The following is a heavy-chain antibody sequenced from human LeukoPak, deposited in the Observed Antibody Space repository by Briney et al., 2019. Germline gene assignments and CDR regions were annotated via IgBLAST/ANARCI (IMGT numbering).Heavy chain of an antibody. CDR3: AKDRANIAASSHFDY. J-gene: IGHJ4*02. V-gene: IGHV3-23*01. CDR2: ISGSGGTT. Sequence: GGSLRLSCAVPGFTFSTYAMSWVRQAPGKGLEWVSTISGSGGTTYYADSVRGRFTISRDNSKNTLYLQMNSLRAEDTAVYYCAKDRANIAASSHFDYWGQGTLVTVSS. CDR1: GFTFSTYA. D-gene: IGHD6-13*01.